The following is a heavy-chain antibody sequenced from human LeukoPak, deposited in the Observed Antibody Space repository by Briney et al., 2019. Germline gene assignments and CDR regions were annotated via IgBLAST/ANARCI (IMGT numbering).Heavy chain of an antibody. V-gene: IGHV3-21*01. CDR3: ARRPCSDGICYSDY. D-gene: IGHD2-15*01. CDR1: EFTFSSYS. CDR2: ISGSSNYI. Sequence: GGSLRLSCAASEFTFSSYSMNWVRQAPGKGLEWVSSISGSSNYIYYADSVKGRFTISRDNAKNSLYLQMNSLRAEDTAVYYCARRPCSDGICYSDYWGQGTLVTVSS. J-gene: IGHJ4*02.